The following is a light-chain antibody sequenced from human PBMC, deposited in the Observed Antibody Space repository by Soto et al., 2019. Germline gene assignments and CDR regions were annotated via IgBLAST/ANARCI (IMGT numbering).Light chain of an antibody. CDR3: QQYNNWPWT. Sequence: EIVLTQSPGTLSLSPGERATLSCRASQSVSSSYLVWHQQKPGQAPRLLIYAASRRATGIPDRFSGSGSGTDFTLTISRLEPEDFAVYYCQQYNNWPWTFGQGTKVDI. V-gene: IGKV3-20*01. CDR1: QSVSSSY. J-gene: IGKJ1*01. CDR2: AAS.